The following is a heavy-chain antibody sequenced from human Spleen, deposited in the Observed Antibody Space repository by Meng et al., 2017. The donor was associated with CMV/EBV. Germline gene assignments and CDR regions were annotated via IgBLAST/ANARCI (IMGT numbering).Heavy chain of an antibody. V-gene: IGHV3-74*01. D-gene: IGHD2-2*01. CDR2: INSDGIST. CDR1: GFTFNSYW. Sequence: GESLKISCAASGFTFNSYWMHWVRQVPGKGLVWVSRINSDGISTSYTDSVKGRFTISRDNAKKTLFLQMNSLRAEDTAVFYCARSYPNFYYSMNVWGQGTTVTVSS. CDR3: ARSYPNFYYSMNV. J-gene: IGHJ6*02.